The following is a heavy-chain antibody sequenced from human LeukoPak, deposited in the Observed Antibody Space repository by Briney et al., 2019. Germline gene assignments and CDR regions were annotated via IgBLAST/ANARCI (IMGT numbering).Heavy chain of an antibody. J-gene: IGHJ4*02. D-gene: IGHD2-15*01. CDR3: ASVPSRFGYCSGGSCYSHFDY. CDR1: GGTFSSYA. V-gene: IGHV1-69*05. Sequence: ASVKVSCKASGGTFSSYAISWVRQAHGQGLEWMGGIIPIFGTANYAQKFQGRVTITTDESTSTAYMALSSLRSEDTAVYYCASVPSRFGYCSGGSCYSHFDYWGQGTLVTVSS. CDR2: IIPIFGTA.